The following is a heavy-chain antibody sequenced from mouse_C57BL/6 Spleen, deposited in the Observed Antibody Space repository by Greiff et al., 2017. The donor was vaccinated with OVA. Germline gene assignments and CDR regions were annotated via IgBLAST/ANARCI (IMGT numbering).Heavy chain of an antibody. CDR3: ARDYGSSYDY. D-gene: IGHD1-1*01. CDR2: ISYDGSN. Sequence: ESGPGLVKPSQSLSLTCSVTGYSITSGYYWNWILQFPGNKLEWMGYISYDGSNNYNPSLKNRISITRDTSKNQFFLKLNSVTTEDTATYYCARDYGSSYDYWGQGTTLTVSS. CDR1: GYSITSGYY. V-gene: IGHV3-6*01. J-gene: IGHJ2*01.